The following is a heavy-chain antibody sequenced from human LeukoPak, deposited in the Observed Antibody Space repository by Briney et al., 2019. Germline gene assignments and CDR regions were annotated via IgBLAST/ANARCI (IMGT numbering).Heavy chain of an antibody. Sequence: GGSLRLSCAASGFTFSSYATSWVRQAPGKGLEWVSAISGSGGSTYYADSVKGRFTISRDNSKNTLYLQMNSLRAEDTAVYYCAKDYRDSLTFDYWGQGTLVTVSS. CDR2: ISGSGGST. CDR1: GFTFSSYA. D-gene: IGHD5-24*01. V-gene: IGHV3-23*01. J-gene: IGHJ4*02. CDR3: AKDYRDSLTFDY.